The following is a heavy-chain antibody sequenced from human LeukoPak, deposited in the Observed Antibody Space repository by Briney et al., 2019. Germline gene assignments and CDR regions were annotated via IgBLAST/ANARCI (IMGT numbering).Heavy chain of an antibody. J-gene: IGHJ6*04. CDR3: AKHRGDYYYYYGMDV. CDR2: ISGSGGST. CDR1: GFTFSSYA. D-gene: IGHD4-17*01. Sequence: PGGSLRLSCAASGFTFSSYAMSWVRQAPGKGLEWVSAISGSGGSTYYGDSVKGRFTISRDNSKNTLYLQMNSLRAEDTAVYYCAKHRGDYYYYYGMDVWGKGTTVTVSS. V-gene: IGHV3-23*01.